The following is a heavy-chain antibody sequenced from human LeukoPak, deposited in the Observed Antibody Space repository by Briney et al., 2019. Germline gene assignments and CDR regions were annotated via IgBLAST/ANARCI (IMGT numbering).Heavy chain of an antibody. CDR3: ARGGGYYGSGSYWGYYYYYMDV. CDR1: GFTFSSYE. D-gene: IGHD3-10*01. V-gene: IGHV3-48*03. CDR2: ISSSGSTI. Sequence: GGSLRLSCAASGFTFSSYEMNWVRQAPGKGLEWVSYISSSGSTIYYADSVKGRFTISRDNAKNSLYLQMNSLRAEDTAVYYCARGGGYYGSGSYWGYYYYYMDVWGKGTTVTISS. J-gene: IGHJ6*03.